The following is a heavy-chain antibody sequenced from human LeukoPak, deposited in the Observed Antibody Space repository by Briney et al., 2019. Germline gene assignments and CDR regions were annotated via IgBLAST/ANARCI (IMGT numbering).Heavy chain of an antibody. CDR2: IYTSGKP. CDR1: GGSISSGSYY. CDR3: ARSGGYYGRDAFDI. J-gene: IGHJ3*02. D-gene: IGHD1-26*01. V-gene: IGHV4-61*02. Sequence: SQTLSLTCTVSGGSISSGSYYWSWIRQPAGKGLEWIGRIYTSGKPDYSPSLESRVTISGDTSKNQFSLKLSSVTAADTAVYYCARSGGYYGRDAFDIWGQGTMVTVSS.